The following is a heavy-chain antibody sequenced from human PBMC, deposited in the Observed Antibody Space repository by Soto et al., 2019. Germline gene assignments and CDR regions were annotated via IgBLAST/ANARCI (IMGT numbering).Heavy chain of an antibody. J-gene: IGHJ4*02. V-gene: IGHV3-48*01. D-gene: IGHD6-13*01. CDR1: GFTFSSYS. CDR3: ALYSSSAFDY. Sequence: HPGGSLRLSCAASGFTFSSYSMNWVRQAPGKGLEWVSYISSSSSSIYYADSVKGRFTISRDNSKNTLYLQMNSLRAEDTAVYYCALYSSSAFDYWGQGTLVTVSS. CDR2: ISSSSSSI.